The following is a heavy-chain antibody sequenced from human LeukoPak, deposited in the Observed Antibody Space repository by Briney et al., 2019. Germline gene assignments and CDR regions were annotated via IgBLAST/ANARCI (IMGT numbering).Heavy chain of an antibody. D-gene: IGHD3-22*01. J-gene: IGHJ4*02. CDR3: AKASSDYDSSGIDY. Sequence: GGSLRLSCAASGFTFSSYGMHWVRQAPGKGLEWVAVISYDGSNKYYADSVKGRFTISRDNSKNTLYLQMNSLRAEDTAVYYCAKASSDYDSSGIDYWGQGTLVTVPS. CDR1: GFTFSSYG. V-gene: IGHV3-30*18. CDR2: ISYDGSNK.